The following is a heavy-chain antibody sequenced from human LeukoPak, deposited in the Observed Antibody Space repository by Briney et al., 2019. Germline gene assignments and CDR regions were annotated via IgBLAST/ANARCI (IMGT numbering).Heavy chain of an antibody. Sequence: GESLKISCKGSGYSFATYWIGWVRQMPGKGLEWMGIIYPGDSDARYNPSFQGQVTMSADKSISTAYLQWSSLKASDTAMYYCARRVAYYYYMDVWGKGTTVTVSS. CDR2: IYPGDSDA. CDR1: GYSFATYW. CDR3: ARRVAYYYYMDV. V-gene: IGHV5-51*01. J-gene: IGHJ6*03.